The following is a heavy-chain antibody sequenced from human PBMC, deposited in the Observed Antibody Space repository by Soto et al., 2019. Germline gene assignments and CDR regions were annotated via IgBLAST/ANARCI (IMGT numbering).Heavy chain of an antibody. CDR3: ARGHYGLDV. V-gene: IGHV3-11*01. CDR2: LYGGSATI. CDR1: GFTFTDHY. J-gene: IGHJ6*02. Sequence: PGGSLRLSCAASGFTFTDHYFSWIRQAPGKGLEWVSWISYLYGGSATIYYGDPVKGRCTISRDNAKNSLYLQMNSLRAEDTAVYYCARGHYGLDVWGQGTTVTVSS.